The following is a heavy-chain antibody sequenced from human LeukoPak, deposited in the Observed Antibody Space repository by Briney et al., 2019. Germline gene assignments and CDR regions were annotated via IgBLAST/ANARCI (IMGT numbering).Heavy chain of an antibody. Sequence: GASVKVSCKASGYTFTSYAMHWVRQAPGQRLEWMGWINAGNGNTKYSQKFQGRVTITRDTSASTAYMELSSLRSEDTAVYYCARTHCSGGGCYSIYYGMDVWGQGTTVTVSS. J-gene: IGHJ6*02. CDR2: INAGNGNT. V-gene: IGHV1-3*01. D-gene: IGHD2-15*01. CDR1: GYTFTSYA. CDR3: ARTHCSGGGCYSIYYGMDV.